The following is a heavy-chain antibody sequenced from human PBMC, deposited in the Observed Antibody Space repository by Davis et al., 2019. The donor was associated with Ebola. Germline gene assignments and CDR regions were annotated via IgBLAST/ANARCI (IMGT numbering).Heavy chain of an antibody. CDR1: GFTFSDAW. J-gene: IGHJ4*02. Sequence: GGSLRLSCAASGFTFSDAWMSWVRQVPGKGLEWVGRIKTNVDGGSADYAAPLKGRFTISRDDSRSTLYLQMNSLKTEDTAVYYCVTDPTYGWQLLFDYWGQGILVTVSS. CDR2: IKTNVDGGSA. CDR3: VTDPTYGWQLLFDY. V-gene: IGHV3-15*01. D-gene: IGHD1-7*01.